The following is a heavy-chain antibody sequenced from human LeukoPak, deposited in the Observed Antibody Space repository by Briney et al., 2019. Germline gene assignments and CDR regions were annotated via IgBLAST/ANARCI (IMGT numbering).Heavy chain of an antibody. CDR3: ARATVTLKDY. V-gene: IGHV3-74*01. D-gene: IGHD4-17*01. CDR2: INSEGTGT. Sequence: PGGSLRLSCTASGIIFSKYWMHWVRQAPGKGLVWVSRINSEGTGTSYADFVKGRFTISRDNAKNTLYLQMHSLRAEDTALYYCARATVTLKDYWGQGALVTVSS. CDR1: GIIFSKYW. J-gene: IGHJ4*02.